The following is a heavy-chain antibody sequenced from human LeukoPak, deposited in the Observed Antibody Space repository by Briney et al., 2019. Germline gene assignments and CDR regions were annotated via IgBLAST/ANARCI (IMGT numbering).Heavy chain of an antibody. CDR1: GFTFSSYA. CDR3: ARDLSIVVQERAFDI. D-gene: IGHD2-2*01. J-gene: IGHJ3*02. CDR2: ISGSGGST. V-gene: IGHV3-23*01. Sequence: AGGSLRLSCAASGFTFSSYAMTWVRQAPGKGLEWVSAISGSGGSTYYADSVKGRFTISRDNSKNTLYLQMNSLRAEDTAVYYCARDLSIVVQERAFDIWGQGTMVTVSS.